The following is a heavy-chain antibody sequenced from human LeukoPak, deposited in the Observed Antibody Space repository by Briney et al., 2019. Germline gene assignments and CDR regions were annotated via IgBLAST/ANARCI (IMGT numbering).Heavy chain of an antibody. CDR1: GFFLTTSGVG. V-gene: IGHV2-5*02. D-gene: IGHD1-1*01. Sequence: SGPTLAKPTQPLTLTCTLSGFFLTTSGVGGGWIRQPPGKDLEWHALIYWDDDKRYIPSLKNRLTITQDTSKNQMVLTMSNMDPVDTATYYCTRRFHQVQTSGFDYWGQGTLVTVSS. CDR3: TRRFHQVQTSGFDY. J-gene: IGHJ4*02. CDR2: IYWDDDK.